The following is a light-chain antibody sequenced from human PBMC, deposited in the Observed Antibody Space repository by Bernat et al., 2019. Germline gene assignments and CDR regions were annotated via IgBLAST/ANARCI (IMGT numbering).Light chain of an antibody. Sequence: DIQMTQSPSSLSASVGDRVIVSCRASQSITNYFNWYQHRPGKAPKLLIYAASILQSGVPSRFSGRGSGTDFTLTISSLQPEDFATYYCQQSYSIPRTFGGGTKVEI. V-gene: IGKV1-39*01. CDR3: QQSYSIPRT. CDR2: AAS. CDR1: QSITNY. J-gene: IGKJ4*01.